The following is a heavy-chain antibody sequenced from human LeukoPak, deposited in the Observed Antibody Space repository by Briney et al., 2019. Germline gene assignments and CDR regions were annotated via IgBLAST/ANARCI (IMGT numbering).Heavy chain of an antibody. CDR1: GFTFSSYG. CDR3: AKGGPPVAFDY. V-gene: IGHV3-30*18. CDR2: ISHDGNNN. Sequence: PGGSLRLSCAASGFTFSSYGMHWVRQAPGKGLEWVAVISHDGNNNYYSDSVKGRFTISRDNSKNTLDLQMNSLRAEDTAVYYCAKGGPPVAFDYWGQGTLVTVSS. J-gene: IGHJ4*02. D-gene: IGHD3/OR15-3a*01.